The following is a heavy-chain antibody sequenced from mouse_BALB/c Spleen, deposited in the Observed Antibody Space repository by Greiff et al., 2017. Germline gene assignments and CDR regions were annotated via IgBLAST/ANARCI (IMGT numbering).Heavy chain of an antibody. Sequence: VKLMESGPGLVAPSQSLSITCTVSGFSLTGYGVNWVRQPPGKGLEWLGMIWGDGSTDYNSSLKSRLSIRKDNSKSQVFLKMSSLQTDGTARYYCALHYYGRCYYYAMDYWGQGTSGTVSA. CDR2: IWGDGST. CDR3: ALHYYGRCYYYAMDY. D-gene: IGHD1-1*01. V-gene: IGHV2-6-7*01. J-gene: IGHJ4*01. CDR1: GFSLTGYG.